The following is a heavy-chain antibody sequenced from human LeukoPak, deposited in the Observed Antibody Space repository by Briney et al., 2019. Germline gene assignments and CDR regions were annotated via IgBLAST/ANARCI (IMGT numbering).Heavy chain of an antibody. CDR3: ARGGVRITMVRGVPAYGMDV. CDR1: GYTFTGYY. J-gene: IGHJ6*02. V-gene: IGHV1-2*02. CDR2: INPNRGGT. Sequence: GASVKVSCKASGYTFTGYYMHWVRQAPGQGLEWMGWINPNRGGTNYAQKFQGRVTMTRDTSISTAYMELSRLRSDDTGVYYFARGGVRITMVRGVPAYGMDVWGQGTTVTVSS. D-gene: IGHD3-10*01.